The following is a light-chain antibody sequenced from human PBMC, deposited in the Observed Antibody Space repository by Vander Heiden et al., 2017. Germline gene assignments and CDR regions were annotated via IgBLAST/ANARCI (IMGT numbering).Light chain of an antibody. CDR3: QQYNSHFT. J-gene: IGKJ4*01. Sequence: DLKMTKSPSTLSASVGDRVTITCRASQSISSWMAWYQQKPGKAPKLLIYKSSSLESGVPSMFSGSGSGTDFTLTISSLQPDDFATYYCQQYNSHFTFGRGTKVEIK. V-gene: IGKV1-5*03. CDR1: QSISSW. CDR2: KSS.